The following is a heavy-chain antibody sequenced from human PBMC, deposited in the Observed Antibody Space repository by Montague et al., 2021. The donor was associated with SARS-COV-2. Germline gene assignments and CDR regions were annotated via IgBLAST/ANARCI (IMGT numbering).Heavy chain of an antibody. J-gene: IGHJ6*02. CDR3: ARGSTGWYAIFGHYGMDV. CDR2: IKHDGSEK. CDR1: RFTFSDFW. D-gene: IGHD6-19*01. Sequence: SLRLSCAASRFTFSDFWMNWVRQAPGKGLEWVADIKHDGSEKSYVDSVKGRSTISRDNAKNSLYLQMNSLRAEDTAVYYCARGSTGWYAIFGHYGMDVWGQGTTVTVSS. V-gene: IGHV3-7*01.